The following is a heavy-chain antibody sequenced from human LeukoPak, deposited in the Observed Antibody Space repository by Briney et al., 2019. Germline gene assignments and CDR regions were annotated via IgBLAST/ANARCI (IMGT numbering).Heavy chain of an antibody. CDR3: ASTSGTYRFDP. D-gene: IGHD1-26*01. J-gene: IGHJ5*02. CDR1: GFTFSSYS. Sequence: GGSLRLSCAASGFTFSSYSMNWVRQAPGKGLEWVSSISSSSSYIYYADSVKGRFTISRDNAKNTLYLQMNSPRAEDTAVYYCASTSGTYRFDPWGQGTLVAVSS. V-gene: IGHV3-21*06. CDR2: ISSSSSYI.